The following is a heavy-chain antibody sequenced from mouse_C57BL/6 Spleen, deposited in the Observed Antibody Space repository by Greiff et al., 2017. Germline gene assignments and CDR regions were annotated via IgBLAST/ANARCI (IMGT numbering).Heavy chain of an antibody. Sequence: VQLQQSGAELVKPGASVKLSCKASGYTFTSYWMQWVKQRPGQGLEWIGEIDPSDSYTNYNQKFKGKATLTVDTSSSTAYMQLSSLTSEASAVYYCARGGWDWYFDVWGTGTTVTVSS. D-gene: IGHD1-1*02. V-gene: IGHV1-50*01. CDR3: ARGGWDWYFDV. J-gene: IGHJ1*03. CDR2: IDPSDSYT. CDR1: GYTFTSYW.